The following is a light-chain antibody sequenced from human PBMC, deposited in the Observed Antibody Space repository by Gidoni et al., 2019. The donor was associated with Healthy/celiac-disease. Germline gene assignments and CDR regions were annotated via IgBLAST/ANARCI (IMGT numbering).Light chain of an antibody. J-gene: IGKJ1*01. Sequence: EIVLTQSPATLSLSPGERATLSCRASQSVSSYLAWYQQKPGQAPRLLIYDASNSATGIPARFSGSGSGTDFTLTISSLEPEDFAVYYCQQRGTFGRGTKVEIK. CDR1: QSVSSY. CDR3: QQRGT. CDR2: DAS. V-gene: IGKV3-11*01.